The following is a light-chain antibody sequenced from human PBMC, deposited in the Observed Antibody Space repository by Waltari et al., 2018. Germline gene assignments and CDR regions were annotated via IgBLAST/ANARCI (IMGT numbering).Light chain of an antibody. J-gene: IGLJ1*01. V-gene: IGLV7-43*01. CDR2: NHS. CDR1: TGAVASDYS. Sequence: QTVVTQEPSLTVSPGGTVTLTCASSTGAVASDYSPNWFQQKPGQAPRALIYNHSSRTSWTPARFSGSLLGGKAALTLSGVQPEDEAEYYCLLYFGGSYVFGGGTKVTVL. CDR3: LLYFGGSYV.